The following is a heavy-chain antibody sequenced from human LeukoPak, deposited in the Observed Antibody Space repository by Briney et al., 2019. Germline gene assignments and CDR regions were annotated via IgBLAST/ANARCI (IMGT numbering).Heavy chain of an antibody. J-gene: IGHJ4*02. CDR3: ASGYYYDSSGPPDYFDY. D-gene: IGHD3-22*01. Sequence: GGSLRLSCAASGFTFSSYWMSWVRQALGKGLEWVAHIKQDGSEKYYVDSVKGRFTISRDNAKNSVYLQMNSLRAEDTAVYYCASGYYYDSSGPPDYFDYWGQGSLVTVSS. CDR1: GFTFSSYW. CDR2: IKQDGSEK. V-gene: IGHV3-7*01.